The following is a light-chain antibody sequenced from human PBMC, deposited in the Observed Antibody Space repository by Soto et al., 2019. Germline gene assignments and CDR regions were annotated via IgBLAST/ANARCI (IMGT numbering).Light chain of an antibody. J-gene: IGKJ1*01. CDR1: QSINSY. CDR2: GAS. Sequence: EMVMTQSPATLAVSPGERATLSCRAIQSINSYLAWYQQYPGQAPRLLLYGASNRATGMPDRSSGSGSGRDLTLHISRLEPADFAVYYCQQYGSSGTFGQGTNADMK. V-gene: IGKV3-20*01. CDR3: QQYGSSGT.